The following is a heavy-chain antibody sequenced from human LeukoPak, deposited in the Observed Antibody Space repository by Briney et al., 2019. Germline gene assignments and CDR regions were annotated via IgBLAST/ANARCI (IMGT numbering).Heavy chain of an antibody. V-gene: IGHV4-59*12. CDR3: ARLSYRSSLGRTYDAYDI. D-gene: IGHD6-19*01. Sequence: PSETLSLTCTVSGGSISNYYWSWIRQPPGKGLEWIGYIYYSGSTNYNPSLKSRVTVSLDTSKNQFSLKLISVTAADTAVYYCARLSYRSSLGRTYDAYDIWGQGTMVFVSS. J-gene: IGHJ3*02. CDR1: GGSISNYY. CDR2: IYYSGST.